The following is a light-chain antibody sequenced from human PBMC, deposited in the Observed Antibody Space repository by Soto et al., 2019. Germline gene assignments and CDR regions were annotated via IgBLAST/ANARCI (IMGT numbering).Light chain of an antibody. V-gene: IGLV1-44*01. J-gene: IGLJ2*01. CDR1: ISNIGGNT. Sequence: QSVLTQPPSASGTPGQRVTISCSGSISNIGGNTVNWYQQLPGTAPKLLMYTNNQRPSGVPDRFSGSKSGTSASLAISGLQSEAEADYYCAAWDDSLNGVVFGGGTKVTVL. CDR3: AAWDDSLNGVV. CDR2: TNN.